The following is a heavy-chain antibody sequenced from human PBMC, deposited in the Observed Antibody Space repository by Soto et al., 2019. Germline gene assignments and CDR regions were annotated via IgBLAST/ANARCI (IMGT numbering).Heavy chain of an antibody. CDR1: GFTFSSYG. D-gene: IGHD2-21*02. CDR3: AKFESGDLDYFDY. V-gene: IGHV3-30*18. J-gene: IGHJ4*02. Sequence: QVQLVESGGGVVQPGRSLRLSCAASGFTFSSYGMHWVRQAPGKGLEWVAVISYDGSNKYYADSVKGRFTISRDNSKNTLYLQMNSLRAEDTAVYYCAKFESGDLDYFDYWGQGTLVTVSS. CDR2: ISYDGSNK.